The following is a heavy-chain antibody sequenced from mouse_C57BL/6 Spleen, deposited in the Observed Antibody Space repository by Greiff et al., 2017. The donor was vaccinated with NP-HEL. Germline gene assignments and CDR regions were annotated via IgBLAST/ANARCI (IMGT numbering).Heavy chain of an antibody. CDR1: GYTFTSYW. D-gene: IGHD1-1*01. CDR3: ARGNSGSSFDYFDY. Sequence: QVQLQQSGTELVKPGASVKLSCKASGYTFTSYWMHWVKQRPGQGLEWIGNINPSNGGTNYNEKFKSKATLTVDKSSSTAYMQLSSLTSEDSAVYFCARGNSGSSFDYFDYWGQGTTLTVSS. J-gene: IGHJ2*01. CDR2: INPSNGGT. V-gene: IGHV1-53*01.